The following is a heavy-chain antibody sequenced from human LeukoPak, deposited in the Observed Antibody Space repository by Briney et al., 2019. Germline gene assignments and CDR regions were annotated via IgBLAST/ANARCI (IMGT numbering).Heavy chain of an antibody. CDR2: ISASGSST. Sequence: GGSLRPSCAASGFTFSSYDMSWVRQAPGKGLEWVSRISASGSSTYYADSVKGRFTISRDNSKNMFYLQMKRLKAEDTAVYYCVKGAAVAPTLFDYWGQGTLVTVSS. CDR3: VKGAAVAPTLFDY. D-gene: IGHD6-25*01. J-gene: IGHJ4*02. CDR1: GFTFSSYD. V-gene: IGHV3-23*01.